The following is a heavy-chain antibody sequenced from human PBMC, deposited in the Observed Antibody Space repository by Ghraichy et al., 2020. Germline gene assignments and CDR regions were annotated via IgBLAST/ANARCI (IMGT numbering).Heavy chain of an antibody. J-gene: IGHJ4*02. D-gene: IGHD4-17*01. CDR1: GYTFTDYY. V-gene: IGHV1-2*06. CDR2: ITPNNGDT. CDR3: ATDRRSDGDHFFDS. Sequence: ASVKVSCKASGYTFTDYYIHWVRQAPGQGLEWMGRITPNNGDTNYAQKFRGRITMTSDTSISTAYMELTSLRSDDTAVYYCATDRRSDGDHFFDSWGQGTLVTVSS.